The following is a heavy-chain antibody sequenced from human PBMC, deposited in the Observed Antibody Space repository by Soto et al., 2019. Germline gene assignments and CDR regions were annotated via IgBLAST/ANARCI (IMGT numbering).Heavy chain of an antibody. CDR2: ISSSSSYI. Sequence: PGGSLRLSCAASGFTFTSYSMNWVCQAPWKGLEWVSSISSSSSYIYYADSVKGRFTISRDNAKNSLYLQMNSLRAEDTAVYYCARDPTPAFDVWGQGTMVTVSS. V-gene: IGHV3-21*01. CDR3: ARDPTPAFDV. J-gene: IGHJ3*01. CDR1: GFTFTSYS.